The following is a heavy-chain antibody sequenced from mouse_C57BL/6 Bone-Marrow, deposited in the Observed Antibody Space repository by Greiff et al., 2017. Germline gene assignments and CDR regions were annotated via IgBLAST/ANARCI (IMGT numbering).Heavy chain of an antibody. J-gene: IGHJ2*01. CDR2: IDPSDSYT. CDR1: GYTFTSYW. Sequence: QVQLQQPGAELVMPGASVKLSCKASGYTFTSYWMHWVKQTPGQGLEWIGEIDPSDSYTNYNQKFKGKSTVTVDKSASTAYMQLSSLASEASSVYDCARKRRSITTDYWGQGTTLTVSS. V-gene: IGHV1-69*01. D-gene: IGHD1-1*01. CDR3: ARKRRSITTDY.